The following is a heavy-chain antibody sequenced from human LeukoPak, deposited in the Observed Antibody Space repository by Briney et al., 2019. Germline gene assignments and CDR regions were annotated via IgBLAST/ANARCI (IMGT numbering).Heavy chain of an antibody. CDR1: GFTFSTYS. V-gene: IGHV3-48*04. Sequence: GGSLRLSCAASGFTFSTYSMNWVRRAPGKGLEWVSFIVSSGSPIYYADSVKGRFTISRDNAKNSLYLQMTSLRAEDTAVYYCASDVPLHCSSTSCYTGLDYWGQGTLVTVSS. J-gene: IGHJ4*02. D-gene: IGHD2-2*02. CDR3: ASDVPLHCSSTSCYTGLDY. CDR2: IVSSGSPI.